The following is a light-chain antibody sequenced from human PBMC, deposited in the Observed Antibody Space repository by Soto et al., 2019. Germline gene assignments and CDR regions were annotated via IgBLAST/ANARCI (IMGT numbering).Light chain of an antibody. CDR3: QQHGSLPIS. CDR2: GAS. CDR1: QIVIIN. J-gene: IGKJ5*01. Sequence: EIVMKNSPATLSLSPGERATLSCRASQIVIINLAWYQQKPGQAPRLLIYGASTRATGIPARFSGSGSGTDFTLTISRLEPEDFAVYYCQQHGSLPISFGQGRRLEIK. V-gene: IGKV3-20*01.